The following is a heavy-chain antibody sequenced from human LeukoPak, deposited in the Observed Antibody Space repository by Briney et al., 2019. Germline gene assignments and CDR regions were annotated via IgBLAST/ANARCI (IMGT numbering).Heavy chain of an antibody. J-gene: IGHJ4*02. CDR1: GGSIISSSYY. CDR2: IYHSGST. CDR3: ARVVTAIQSPFDY. Sequence: SETLSLTCTVSGGSIISSSYYWGWIRQPPGKGLEWIGSIYHSGSTYYNPSLKSRVTISVDTSKNQFSLKLSSVTAADTAVYYCARVVTAIQSPFDYWGQGTLVTVSS. D-gene: IGHD2-21*02. V-gene: IGHV4-39*07.